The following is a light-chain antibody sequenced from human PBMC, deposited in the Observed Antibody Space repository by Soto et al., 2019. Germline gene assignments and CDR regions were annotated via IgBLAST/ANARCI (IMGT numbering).Light chain of an antibody. CDR2: RGN. Sequence: QSSLTQPASVSGSPGQSITISCSGITSGAGDYNLVSWYQQHPGKVPKLMIYRGNNRPSGVSDRFSGSKSGNTASLTISGLQAEDEADYYCCSYAGISTFYVFGTGTKVTVL. V-gene: IGLV2-23*03. J-gene: IGLJ1*01. CDR1: TSGAGDYNL. CDR3: CSYAGISTFYV.